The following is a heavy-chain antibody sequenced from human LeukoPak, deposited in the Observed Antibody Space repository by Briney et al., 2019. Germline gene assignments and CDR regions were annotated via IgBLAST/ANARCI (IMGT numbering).Heavy chain of an antibody. CDR2: LWYDGSNE. Sequence: GGSLRLSCAASGFTFSSYGMHWVRQAPGKGLEWVAGLWYDGSNEDYAESVKGRFTIFRDNSKNTLYLRMNSLRVEDTGIYYCARDGQNASPYVVDVWGQGTAVTVSS. J-gene: IGHJ6*02. V-gene: IGHV3-33*01. D-gene: IGHD3-10*02. CDR1: GFTFSSYG. CDR3: ARDGQNASPYVVDV.